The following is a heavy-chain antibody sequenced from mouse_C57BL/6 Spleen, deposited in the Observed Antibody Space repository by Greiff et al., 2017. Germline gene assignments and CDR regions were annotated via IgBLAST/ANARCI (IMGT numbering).Heavy chain of an antibody. CDR1: GFTFSSYA. CDR3: ARADSSGSFDY. CDR2: ISDGGSYT. Sequence: EVQLVESGGGLVKPGGSLKLSCAASGFTFSSYAMSWVRQTPEKRLEWVATISDGGSYTYYPDNVKGRFTISRDNAKNNLYLQMSHLKSEDTAMYYCARADSSGSFDYWGQGTTLTVSS. V-gene: IGHV5-4*01. D-gene: IGHD3-2*02. J-gene: IGHJ2*01.